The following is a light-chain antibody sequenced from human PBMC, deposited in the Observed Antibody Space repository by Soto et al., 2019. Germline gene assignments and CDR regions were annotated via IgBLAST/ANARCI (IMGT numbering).Light chain of an antibody. CDR3: SSYTSSSTV. J-gene: IGLJ1*01. Sequence: QSALTQPASVSGSPGQSITISCTGTSSDVGGYNYVSWYQQHPGKAPKLMIYDVSNRPSGVSNRFSGSKSGNTASLTISRLQAEDEADYCCSSYTSSSTVFGTGTKLTVL. CDR2: DVS. V-gene: IGLV2-14*01. CDR1: SSDVGGYNY.